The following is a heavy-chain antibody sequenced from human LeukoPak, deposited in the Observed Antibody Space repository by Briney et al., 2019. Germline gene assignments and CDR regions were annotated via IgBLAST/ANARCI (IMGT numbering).Heavy chain of an antibody. J-gene: IGHJ4*02. Sequence: GGSLRLSCAASGFTFSSYSMNWVRQAPGKGLEWVSSISSSSSYIYCADSVKGRFTISRDNAKNSLYLQMNSLRAEDTAVYYCARDRYSYGYIAYWGQGTLVTVSS. CDR3: ARDRYSYGYIAY. D-gene: IGHD5-18*01. V-gene: IGHV3-21*01. CDR2: ISSSSSYI. CDR1: GFTFSSYS.